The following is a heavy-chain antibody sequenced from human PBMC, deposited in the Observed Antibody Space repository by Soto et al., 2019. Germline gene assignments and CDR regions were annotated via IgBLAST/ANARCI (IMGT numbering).Heavy chain of an antibody. V-gene: IGHV3-30*18. CDR2: IPYDGSNK. CDR1: GFTFSSYG. Sequence: GGSLRLSCAASGFTFSSYGMHWVRQAPGKGLEWVAVIPYDGSNKYYADSVKGRFTISRDNSKNTLYLQMNSLRPEDTAVYYCAKDYYDSSGPTGYFQHWGQGTLVTVSS. J-gene: IGHJ1*01. CDR3: AKDYYDSSGPTGYFQH. D-gene: IGHD3-22*01.